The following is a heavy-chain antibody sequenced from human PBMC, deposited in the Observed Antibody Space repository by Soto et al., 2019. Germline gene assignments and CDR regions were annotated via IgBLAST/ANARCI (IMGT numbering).Heavy chain of an antibody. V-gene: IGHV4-39*01. D-gene: IGHD3-10*01. CDR3: ARHRGPTGPNY. CDR1: GDSISSNNYY. J-gene: IGHJ4*02. Sequence: QLQLQESGPGLVKPSVTLSLTCTVSGDSISSNNYYWGWIRQPPGKGLEWIGSMYHSGNTYHNPSIKSRVTISVDTSKNQLSLNLRSVTAADTAVYYCARHRGPTGPNYWGQGTLVTVSS. CDR2: MYHSGNT.